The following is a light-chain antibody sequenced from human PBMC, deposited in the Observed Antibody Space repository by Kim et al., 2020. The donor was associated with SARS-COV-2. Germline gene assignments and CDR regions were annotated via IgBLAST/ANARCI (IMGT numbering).Light chain of an antibody. CDR2: TNI. J-gene: IGLJ2*01. V-gene: IGLV1-40*01. CDR1: RSNIGAGYD. CDR3: QSYDSGLSGSV. Sequence: QRVTISCTGNRSNIGAGYDVHWYQHLPGAAPKLLIDTNINRPSGVPDRFSASKSGTSASLAITGLQAEDEGDYYCQSYDSGLSGSVFGGGTQLTVL.